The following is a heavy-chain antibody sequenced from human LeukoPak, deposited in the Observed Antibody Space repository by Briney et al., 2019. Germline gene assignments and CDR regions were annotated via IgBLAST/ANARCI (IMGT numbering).Heavy chain of an antibody. V-gene: IGHV3-21*01. J-gene: IGHJ5*02. CDR1: GFTFSSYS. CDR3: ARDAFDP. Sequence: GGPLRLSCAASGFTFSSYSMNWVRQAPGKGLEWVASISSSSGYIYYADSVKGRFTISRDNAKNALYLQMSSLRAEDTAVYYCARDAFDPWGQGTLVTVSS. CDR2: ISSSSGYI.